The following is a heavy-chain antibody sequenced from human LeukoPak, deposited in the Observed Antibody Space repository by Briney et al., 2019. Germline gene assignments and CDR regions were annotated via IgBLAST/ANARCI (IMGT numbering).Heavy chain of an antibody. CDR1: GFTFSGFR. D-gene: IGHD3-10*01. CDR2: VSYDGSNK. Sequence: GGSLRLSCAASGFTFSGFRMYWVRQAPGKGREWVATVSYDGSNKYYADSVKGRFIISRDNSKDTLFLQMNSLRGEDTAVYYCARLNYYGSGTYYDWPNYYYGMDVWGKGTTVTVSS. J-gene: IGHJ6*04. V-gene: IGHV3-30*03. CDR3: ARLNYYGSGTYYDWPNYYYGMDV.